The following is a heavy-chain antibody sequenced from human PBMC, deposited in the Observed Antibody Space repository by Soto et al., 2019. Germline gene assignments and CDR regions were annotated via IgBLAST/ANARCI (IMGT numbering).Heavy chain of an antibody. CDR3: AAGGWQQLTNYYYGMDV. Sequence: SVKVSCKASGFTFTSSAVQWVRQARGQRFEWIGWIVVGSGNTNYAQKFQERVTITRDMSTSTAYMELSSLRSEDTAVYYCAAGGWQQLTNYYYGMDVWGQGTTVTVSS. CDR2: IVVGSGNT. CDR1: GFTFTSSA. V-gene: IGHV1-58*01. J-gene: IGHJ6*02. D-gene: IGHD6-13*01.